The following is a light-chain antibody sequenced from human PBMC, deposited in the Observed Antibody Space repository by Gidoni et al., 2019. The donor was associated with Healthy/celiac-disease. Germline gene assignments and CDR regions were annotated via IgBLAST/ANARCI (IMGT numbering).Light chain of an antibody. CDR1: QSISSY. CDR2: AAS. Sequence: DHQVTQSPSSLSASVGDSVTITCRASQSISSYLNWYQQKPGKSPKLLIYAASSLQSGVPSRFSGSGSGTDFTLTISSLLPEDFATYYCQQSYSTLFTFGPGTNVDIK. J-gene: IGKJ3*01. CDR3: QQSYSTLFT. V-gene: IGKV1-39*01.